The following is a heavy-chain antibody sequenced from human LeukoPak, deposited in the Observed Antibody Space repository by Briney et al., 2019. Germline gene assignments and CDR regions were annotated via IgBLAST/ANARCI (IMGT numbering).Heavy chain of an antibody. CDR2: IYYSGST. J-gene: IGHJ4*02. V-gene: IGHV4-59*05. D-gene: IGHD6-13*01. CDR1: GGSISSYY. Sequence: PSETLSLTCTVSGGSISSYYWSWIRQPPGKGLEWIGSIYYSGSTYYNPSLKSRVTISVDTSKNQFSLKLSSVTAADTAVYYCATGVHGITAAGDYYFDYWGQGTLVTVSS. CDR3: ATGVHGITAAGDYYFDY.